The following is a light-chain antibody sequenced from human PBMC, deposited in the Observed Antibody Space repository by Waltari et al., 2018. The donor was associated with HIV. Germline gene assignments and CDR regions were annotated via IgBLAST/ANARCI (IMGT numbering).Light chain of an antibody. Sequence: QSVLTQPPSVSAAPGQKVSISCSGSDSNIGNNYVSWYQQLPGTAPKLLIYDSYKRPACIPDRFSGSKSGTSATLGIAGLQTGDEAYYYCATWDASLTVVFGGGTKLTVL. V-gene: IGLV1-51*01. CDR1: DSNIGNNY. CDR3: ATWDASLTVV. CDR2: DSY. J-gene: IGLJ2*01.